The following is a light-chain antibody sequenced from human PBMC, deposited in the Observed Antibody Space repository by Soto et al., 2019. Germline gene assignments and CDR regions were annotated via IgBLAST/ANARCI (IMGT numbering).Light chain of an antibody. J-gene: IGLJ1*01. Sequence: QSVLTQPPSVSGAPGQRVTISCTGSSSNIGAGYDVHWYQQLPGTAPKLLIYGNSNRPSGVPDRFSGSKSGTSASLAITGLQAEDEADYYCQSYASSLSTYVFGTGTKLTVL. CDR2: GNS. CDR3: QSYASSLSTYV. CDR1: SSNIGAGYD. V-gene: IGLV1-40*01.